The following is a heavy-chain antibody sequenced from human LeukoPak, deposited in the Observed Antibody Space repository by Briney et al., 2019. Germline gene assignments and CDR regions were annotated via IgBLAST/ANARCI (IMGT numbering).Heavy chain of an antibody. V-gene: IGHV5-51*01. CDR3: ARVPYSSSSPFDY. CDR1: GYSFTSYW. CDR2: IYPGDSDT. Sequence: GESLKISCXGSGYSFTSYWIGWVRQMPGKGLEWMGIIYPGDSDTRYSPSFQGQVTISADKSISTAYLQWSSLKASDTAMYYCARVPYSSSSPFDYWGQGTLVTVSS. D-gene: IGHD6-6*01. J-gene: IGHJ4*02.